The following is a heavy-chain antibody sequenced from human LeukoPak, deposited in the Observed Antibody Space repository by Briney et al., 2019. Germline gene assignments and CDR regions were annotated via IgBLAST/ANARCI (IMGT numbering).Heavy chain of an antibody. V-gene: IGHV3-74*01. D-gene: IGHD3-22*01. CDR3: ARVYETNGYLY. CDR1: GFTFSSYW. J-gene: IGHJ4*02. CDR2: INSDGSST. Sequence: GGSLRLSCAASGFTFSSYWMHWVRQAPGKGLVWVSRINSDGSSTNYADSVKGRFTISRDNAKNTLYLQMNSLRVEDTAVYYCARVYETNGYLYWGQGSLVTVSS.